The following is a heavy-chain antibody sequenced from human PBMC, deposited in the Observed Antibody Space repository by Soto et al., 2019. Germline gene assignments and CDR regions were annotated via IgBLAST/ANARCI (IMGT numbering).Heavy chain of an antibody. CDR3: ARLQNFVNWSFDH. V-gene: IGHV4-39*01. J-gene: IGHJ4*02. CDR2: SNYNGST. Sequence: PSETLSLTCTASGFSISSSRYYWVWLRQRPGKELEWVGSSNYNGSTNKNPSCKSRVTISVDTTKNQISLNLTSVTATETAVYYCARLQNFVNWSFDHWGQGALVTASS. CDR1: GFSISSSRYY. D-gene: IGHD3-3*01.